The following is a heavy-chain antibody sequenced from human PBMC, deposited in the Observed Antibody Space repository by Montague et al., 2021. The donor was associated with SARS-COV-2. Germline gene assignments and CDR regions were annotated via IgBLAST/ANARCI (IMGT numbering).Heavy chain of an antibody. D-gene: IGHD6-13*01. J-gene: IGHJ6*02. CDR3: TKDRGIAAADNYYYGMDV. CDR2: SGRT. Sequence: SGRTIYNPSLKSRVTISVDTSKNQFFLNLRSMVAADTAIYYCTKDRGIAAADNYYYGMDVWGPGTTVTVSS. V-gene: IGHV4-59*01.